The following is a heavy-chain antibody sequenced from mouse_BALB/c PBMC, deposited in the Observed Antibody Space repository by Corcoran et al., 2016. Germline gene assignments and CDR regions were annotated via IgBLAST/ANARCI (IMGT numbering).Heavy chain of an antibody. CDR3: ARRTTAHYYAMDY. J-gene: IGHJ4*01. CDR2: INTYTGEP. V-gene: IGHV9-3-1*01. D-gene: IGHD1-2*01. CDR1: GYTFTNYG. Sequence: QIQLVQSGPELKKPGETVKISCKASGYTFTNYGMNWVKQAPGKGLTWMGWINTYTGEPTYADDFKGRFAFSLETSASTAYLQINNLKNEDTATYFCARRTTAHYYAMDYWGQGTSVTVSA.